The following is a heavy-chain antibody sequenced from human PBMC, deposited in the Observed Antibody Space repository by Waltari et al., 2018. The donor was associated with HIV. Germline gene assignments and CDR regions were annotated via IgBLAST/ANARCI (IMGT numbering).Heavy chain of an antibody. CDR2: VFEFDGNI. J-gene: IGHJ6*02. D-gene: IGHD3-9*01. Sequence: VHLVQSTGKVTKPGASVKVSCKTSGYSFSSYGLSWVGQDPGGGLEWMAWVFEFDGNIKVGRNFEGRVRLTTERSTSTASLEVRSVTSDDTAIYYCARGGGDWLSETHYYSGMDVWGQGTTVIVSS. V-gene: IGHV1-18*04. CDR3: ARGGGDWLSETHYYSGMDV. CDR1: GYSFSSYG.